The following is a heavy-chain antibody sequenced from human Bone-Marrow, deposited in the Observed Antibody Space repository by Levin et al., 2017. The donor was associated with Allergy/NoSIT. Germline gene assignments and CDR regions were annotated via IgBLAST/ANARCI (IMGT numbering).Heavy chain of an antibody. Sequence: KPSETLSLTCTVSGGSITSGSNYWSWIRQPAGKALEWIGRIHTSGLTNYNPSLKSRVTISADTSKNQFSLRLTSVTAADTAVYYCARDQKRGLEGDAFDIWGQGTMLTVSS. CDR1: GGSITSGSNY. CDR3: ARDQKRGLEGDAFDI. J-gene: IGHJ3*02. V-gene: IGHV4-61*02. CDR2: IHTSGLT.